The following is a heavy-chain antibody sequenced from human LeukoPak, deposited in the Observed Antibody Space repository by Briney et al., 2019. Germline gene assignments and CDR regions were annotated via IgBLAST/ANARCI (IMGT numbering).Heavy chain of an antibody. D-gene: IGHD4-17*01. CDR3: ATLYGDYVNSDY. J-gene: IGHJ4*02. CDR1: VYTFIDYY. CDR2: INPNAGGT. Sequence: ASVTVSFKSAVYTFIDYYMHWVRQAPGQGMEWMGWINPNAGGTNYAQKFQGRVTMTRDTSISTAYMELSRLRSDDTAVYYCATLYGDYVNSDYWGQGTPVSVSS. V-gene: IGHV1-2*02.